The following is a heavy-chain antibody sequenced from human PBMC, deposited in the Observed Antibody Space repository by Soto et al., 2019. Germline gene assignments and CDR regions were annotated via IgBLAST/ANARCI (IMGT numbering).Heavy chain of an antibody. V-gene: IGHV4-39*01. Sequence: QLQLQESGPGLVKPSETLSLTCTVSGGSISSSSYYWGWIRQPPGKGLEWIGGIYYSGSTYYNPSLKSRVNRSVDTSKNRFSLKLSSVTAADTAVYYCAVTYYYGSGSYSGEIYAFDIWGQGTMVTVSS. CDR3: AVTYYYGSGSYSGEIYAFDI. CDR1: GGSISSSSYY. CDR2: IYYSGST. J-gene: IGHJ3*02. D-gene: IGHD3-10*01.